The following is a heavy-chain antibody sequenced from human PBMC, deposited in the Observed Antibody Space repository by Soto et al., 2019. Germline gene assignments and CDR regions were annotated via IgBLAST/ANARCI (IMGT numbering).Heavy chain of an antibody. V-gene: IGHV1-69*04. J-gene: IGHJ6*03. D-gene: IGHD6-6*01. CDR2: IIPILGIA. CDR3: ARDLNSSSSVFYYYYYMDV. CDR1: GGTFSSYT. Sequence: SVKVSCKASGGTFSSYTISWVRQAPGQRLEWMGRIIPILGIANYAQKFQGRVTITADKSTSTAYMELSSLRSEDTAVYYCARDLNSSSSVFYYYYYMDVWGKGTTVTVSS.